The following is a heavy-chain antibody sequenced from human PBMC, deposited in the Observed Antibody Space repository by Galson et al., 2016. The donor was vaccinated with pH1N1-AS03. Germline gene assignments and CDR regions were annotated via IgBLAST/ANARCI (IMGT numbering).Heavy chain of an antibody. Sequence: SVKVSCKASGYTFINYAMHWVRQAPGQRLEWMGWIKGGNVNTEYSQKFQGRVTMTTDTSTSTAYMELRNLRSDDTAVYYWGGTSDAFDIWGQGTMVIVSS. CDR1: GYTFINYA. V-gene: IGHV1-3*01. CDR2: IKGGNVNT. J-gene: IGHJ3*02. CDR3: GGTSDAFDI. D-gene: IGHD1-1*01.